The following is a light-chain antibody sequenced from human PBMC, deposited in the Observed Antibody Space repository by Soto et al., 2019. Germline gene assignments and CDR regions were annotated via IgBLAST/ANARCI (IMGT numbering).Light chain of an antibody. CDR3: QKYGSSPTWT. Sequence: DSVLTQSPGTLSLSPGERATLSCRASQSVSSNYLAWYQQKPGQAPRLLIYGASTRATGIPDRFSGSGSGTDFTLTISRLEPEDSAVYYCQKYGSSPTWTFGQGTKVDIK. V-gene: IGKV3-20*01. CDR2: GAS. CDR1: QSVSSNY. J-gene: IGKJ1*01.